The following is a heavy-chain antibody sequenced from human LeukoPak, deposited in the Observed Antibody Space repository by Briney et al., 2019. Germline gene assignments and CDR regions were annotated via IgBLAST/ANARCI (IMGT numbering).Heavy chain of an antibody. Sequence: SETLSLTCSVSGASITSGAYYWAWLRQPPGKGLEWSGSVYYSGTINYNPSLKGRVSISRDMSKNQFSLNLNSVNATDTAVYYCARRDYAAWFDPWGQGTPVTVSS. CDR1: GASITSGAYY. D-gene: IGHD4/OR15-4a*01. CDR3: ARRDYAAWFDP. V-gene: IGHV4-39*07. CDR2: VYYSGTI. J-gene: IGHJ5*02.